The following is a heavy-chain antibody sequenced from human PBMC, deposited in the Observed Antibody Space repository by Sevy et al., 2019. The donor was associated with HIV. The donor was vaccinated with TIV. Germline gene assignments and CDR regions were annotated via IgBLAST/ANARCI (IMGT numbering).Heavy chain of an antibody. D-gene: IGHD3-22*01. Sequence: GGSLRLSCAASGFTFSNYAMNWVRQAPGKGLEWVSGISGRGGSGDKTNYADSVKGRFTISRDDSKNSLYLQLNSLRAEDTAIYYCATKYDSCGYFDYWGQGTLVTVSS. V-gene: IGHV3-23*01. J-gene: IGHJ4*02. CDR1: GFTFSNYA. CDR2: ISGRGGSGDKT. CDR3: ATKYDSCGYFDY.